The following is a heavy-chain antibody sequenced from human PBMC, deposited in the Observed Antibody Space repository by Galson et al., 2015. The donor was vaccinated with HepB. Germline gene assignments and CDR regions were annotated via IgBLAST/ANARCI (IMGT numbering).Heavy chain of an antibody. CDR2: IIPILGIA. V-gene: IGHV1-69*04. CDR1: GGTFSSYA. D-gene: IGHD3-10*01. J-gene: IGHJ4*02. CDR3: ARDDGFGELLGTITSNN. Sequence: SVKVSCKASGGTFSSYAISWVRQAPGQGLEWMGRIIPILGIANYAQKFQGRVTITADKSTSTAYMELSSLRSEDTAVYYCARDDGFGELLGTITSNNWGQGTLVTVSS.